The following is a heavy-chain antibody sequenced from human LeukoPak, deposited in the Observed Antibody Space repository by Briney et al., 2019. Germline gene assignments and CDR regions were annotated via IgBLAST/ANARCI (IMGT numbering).Heavy chain of an antibody. D-gene: IGHD1-26*01. CDR3: ARRVGGTSFRDY. Sequence: SETLSLTCTVSGYSISRSGYYWGWIRHPPGKGLEWIGNIYHSGSTYYNPSLESRVTISVDTSKNQLSLKLTSVTTADTAVYYCARRVGGTSFRDYWGQGTLVTVPS. CDR1: GYSISRSGYY. V-gene: IGHV4-38-2*02. CDR2: IYHSGST. J-gene: IGHJ4*02.